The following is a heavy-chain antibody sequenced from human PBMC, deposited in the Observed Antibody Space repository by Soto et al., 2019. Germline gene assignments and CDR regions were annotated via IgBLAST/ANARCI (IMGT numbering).Heavy chain of an antibody. D-gene: IGHD3-22*01. CDR3: ASAPPYYGISGYLEV. V-gene: IGHV1-2*02. Sequence: QVQLVQSGAEVKKTGASVKVSREAPGHNFSGHYMYWVRQAPGHGLEWMGWINPNSGGRKYAQKFQGRVTMTRDTSITTGYMDLRGLTSDDTGVYYCASAPPYYGISGYLEVWGLGTLVTVSS. CDR1: GHNFSGHY. CDR2: INPNSGGR. J-gene: IGHJ4*02.